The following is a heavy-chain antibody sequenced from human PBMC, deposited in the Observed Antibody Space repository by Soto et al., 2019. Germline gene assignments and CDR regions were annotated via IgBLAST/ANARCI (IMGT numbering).Heavy chain of an antibody. CDR2: ISYDGSNK. Sequence: QVQLVESGGGVVQPGRSLRLSCAASGFTFSSYGMHWVRQAPGKGLEWVAVISYDGSNKYYADSVKGRFTISRDNSKNTLYLQMNSLRAEDTAVYYCATELGAFDYWGQGTLVTVSS. CDR1: GFTFSSYG. V-gene: IGHV3-30*03. CDR3: ATELGAFDY. J-gene: IGHJ4*02. D-gene: IGHD1-26*01.